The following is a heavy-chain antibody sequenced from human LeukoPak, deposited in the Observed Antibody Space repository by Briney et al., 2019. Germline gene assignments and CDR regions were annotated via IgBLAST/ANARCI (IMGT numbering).Heavy chain of an antibody. CDR3: ARDSISPTRGYSN. V-gene: IGHV3-53*01. J-gene: IGHJ4*02. CDR2: IYSGGST. CDR1: GFTVSSNY. D-gene: IGHD5-18*01. Sequence: GGSLRLSCAASGFTVSSNYMSWVRQAPGKGLEWVSVIYSGGSTYYADSVKGRFTISRDNSKNTLYLQMSSLRAEDTAVYYCARDSISPTRGYSNWGQGTLVTVSS.